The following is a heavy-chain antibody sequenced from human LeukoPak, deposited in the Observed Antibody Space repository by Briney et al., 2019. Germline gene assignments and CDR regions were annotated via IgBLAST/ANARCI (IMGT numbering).Heavy chain of an antibody. D-gene: IGHD6-6*01. V-gene: IGHV4-59*01. Sequence: SSETLSLTCTVSGGSISSYYWNWIRQPPGKGLEWIGYIYYSGSTNYNPSLKSRVTISVDTSKNQFSLKLSSVTAADTAVYYCARVDPDSSSTPEVFDYWGQGTLVTVSS. CDR2: IYYSGST. CDR1: GGSISSYY. CDR3: ARVDPDSSSTPEVFDY. J-gene: IGHJ4*02.